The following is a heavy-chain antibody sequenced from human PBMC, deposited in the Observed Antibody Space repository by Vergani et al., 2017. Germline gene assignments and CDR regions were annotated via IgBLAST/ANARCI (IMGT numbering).Heavy chain of an antibody. Sequence: VQLVQSGAEVKKPGSSVKVSCKASGGNLSSYAISWVRQAPGQGLEWMGGIIPIFGTANDAQKFQGRVTITADESTSTAYMELSSLRSEDTAVYYCARAVVVXPAAIHYYYYYMDVWGKGTTVTVSS. CDR3: ARAVVVXPAAIHYYYYYMDV. D-gene: IGHD2-2*01. CDR1: GGNLSSYA. V-gene: IGHV1-69*01. CDR2: IIPIFGTA. J-gene: IGHJ6*03.